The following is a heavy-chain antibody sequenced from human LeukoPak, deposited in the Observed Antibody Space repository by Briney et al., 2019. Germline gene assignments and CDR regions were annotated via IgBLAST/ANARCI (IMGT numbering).Heavy chain of an antibody. CDR2: IWYDGSNK. V-gene: IGHV3-30*02. CDR3: AKGGGSFWSGYYSYYYYYGMDV. J-gene: IGHJ6*02. D-gene: IGHD3-3*01. CDR1: GFTFSSYG. Sequence: GGSLRLSCAASGFTFSSYGMHWVRQAPGKGLEWVAVIWYDGSNKYYADSVKGRFTISRDNSKNTLYLQMNSLRAEDTAVYYCAKGGGSFWSGYYSYYYYYGMDVWGQGTTVTVSS.